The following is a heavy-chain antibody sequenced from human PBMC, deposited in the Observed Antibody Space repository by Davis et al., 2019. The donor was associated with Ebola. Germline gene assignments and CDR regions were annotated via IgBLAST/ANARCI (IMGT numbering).Heavy chain of an antibody. CDR2: ISGSGGST. D-gene: IGHD6-19*01. CDR3: AKAPSGWYWFDP. J-gene: IGHJ5*02. Sequence: GGSLRLSCAASGFTFSSYAMNWVRQAPGKGLEWVSAISGSGGSTYYADSVKGRFTISRDNSKNTLYLQMNSLRAEDTAVYYCAKAPSGWYWFDPWGQGTLVTASS. V-gene: IGHV3-23*01. CDR1: GFTFSSYA.